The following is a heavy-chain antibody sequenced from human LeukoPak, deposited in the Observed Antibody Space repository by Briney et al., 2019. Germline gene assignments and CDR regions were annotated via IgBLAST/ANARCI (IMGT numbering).Heavy chain of an antibody. Sequence: GASVKVSCKASGGTFSSYAISWVRQAPGQGLEWMGGTIPIFGTANYAQKFQGRVTITADESTSTAYMELSSLRSEDTAVYYCARERIAAAGYFDYWGQGTLVTVSS. CDR2: TIPIFGTA. J-gene: IGHJ4*02. CDR3: ARERIAAAGYFDY. D-gene: IGHD6-13*01. V-gene: IGHV1-69*13. CDR1: GGTFSSYA.